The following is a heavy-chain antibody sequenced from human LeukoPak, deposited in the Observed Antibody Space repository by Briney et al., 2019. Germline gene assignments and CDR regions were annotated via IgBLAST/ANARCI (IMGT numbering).Heavy chain of an antibody. V-gene: IGHV1-46*01. CDR3: ARYAVDSSGWYYYYYYGMDV. CDR2: INPSGGST. Sequence: ASVKVSCKASGYTFTSYYMHWVRQAPGQGLEWMGIINPSGGSTSYAQKFQGRVTMTRDTSTSTVYMELSSLRSEDTAVYYCARYAVDSSGWYYYYYYGMDVWGQGTTVTVSS. D-gene: IGHD3-22*01. J-gene: IGHJ6*02. CDR1: GYTFTSYY.